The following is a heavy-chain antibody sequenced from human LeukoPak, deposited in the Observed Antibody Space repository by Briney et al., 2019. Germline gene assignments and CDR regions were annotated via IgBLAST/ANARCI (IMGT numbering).Heavy chain of an antibody. CDR3: ARVGYCSGGSCPYYFDL. D-gene: IGHD2-15*01. CDR2: INPNGGGT. CDR1: GYTFTGYY. Sequence: ASVKVSCKASGYTFTGYYTHWVRQAPGQGLEWMGWINPNGGGTNYAHKFQGRVTMTRDTPISTAYMELSSLRSDDTAVYYCARVGYCSGGSCPYYFDLWGQGTLVTVSS. J-gene: IGHJ4*02. V-gene: IGHV1-2*02.